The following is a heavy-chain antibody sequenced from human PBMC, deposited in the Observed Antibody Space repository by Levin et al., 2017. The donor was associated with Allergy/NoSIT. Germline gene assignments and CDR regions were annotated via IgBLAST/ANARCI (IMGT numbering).Heavy chain of an antibody. V-gene: IGHV3-30*18. CDR2: IAYDGSNK. Sequence: GESLKISCAASGFTFSSYGMHWVRQAPGKGLEWVAVIAYDGSNKYYADSVKGRFTISRDNSENTLYLQVNSLRVEDTAVYYCAKPLGIGEAGWLESGLDVWGKGTTVTVFS. CDR3: AKPLGIGEAGWLESGLDV. D-gene: IGHD6-13*01. J-gene: IGHJ6*04. CDR1: GFTFSSYG.